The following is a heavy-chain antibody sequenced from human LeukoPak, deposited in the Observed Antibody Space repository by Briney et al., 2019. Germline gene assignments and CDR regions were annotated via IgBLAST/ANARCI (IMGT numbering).Heavy chain of an antibody. CDR2: IYYSGST. V-gene: IGHV4-59*01. CDR3: AKGVVTAPDAFDI. CDR1: GDSISTYY. J-gene: IGHJ3*02. D-gene: IGHD2-21*02. Sequence: PSETLSLTCTVSGDSISTYYWSWIRQPPGKGLEWIGYIYYSGSTNYIPSLKSRVTISVDTSKNQFSLRLSSVTAADTAVYYCAKGVVTAPDAFDIWGQGTMVTVSS.